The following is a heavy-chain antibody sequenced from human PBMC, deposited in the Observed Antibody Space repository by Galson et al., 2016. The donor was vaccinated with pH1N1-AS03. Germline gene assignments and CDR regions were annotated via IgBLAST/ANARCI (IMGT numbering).Heavy chain of an antibody. V-gene: IGHV1-3*01. Sequence: SVKVSCKASGYTFISYVMHCVRQAPGQRLEWMGWINAGNGNTTYSQSFQGRVTITRDTSASKAYTELSSLRSEDTAVYYCARGRGSCGMDVWGQGTTVTVSS. CDR3: ARGRGSCGMDV. CDR2: INAGNGNT. D-gene: IGHD1-26*01. CDR1: GYTFISYV. J-gene: IGHJ6*02.